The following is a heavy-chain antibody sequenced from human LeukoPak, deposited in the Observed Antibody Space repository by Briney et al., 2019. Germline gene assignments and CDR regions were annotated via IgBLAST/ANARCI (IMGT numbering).Heavy chain of an antibody. Sequence: GGSLRLSCAASGFTVSSNYMSWVRQAPGKGLEWGSVIYSGGSTYYADSVKGRFTISRDNSKNTLYLQMNSLRAEDTAVYYCARDMPAAAYYYGMDVRGQGTTVTVSS. D-gene: IGHD6-13*01. CDR1: GFTVSSNY. CDR2: IYSGGST. V-gene: IGHV3-66*02. J-gene: IGHJ6*02. CDR3: ARDMPAAAYYYGMDV.